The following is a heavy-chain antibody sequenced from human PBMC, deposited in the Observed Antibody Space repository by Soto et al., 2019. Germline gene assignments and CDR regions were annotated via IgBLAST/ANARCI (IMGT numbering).Heavy chain of an antibody. CDR3: ANPPRY. CDR2: IIPILGLA. V-gene: IGHV1-69*02. J-gene: IGHJ4*02. Sequence: QVQLVQSGAEVKKPGSSVKVSCKASGGTFSSYTISWVRQAPGQGLEWMGRIIPILGLANYAQTFQGRVTITADKSTGTACMELSSLRSEDTAVYYCANPPRYWGQGTLGTVSS. CDR1: GGTFSSYT.